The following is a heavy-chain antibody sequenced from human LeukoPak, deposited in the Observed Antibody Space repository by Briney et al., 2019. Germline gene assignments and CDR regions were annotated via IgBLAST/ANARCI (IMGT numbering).Heavy chain of an antibody. CDR3: ARGNDYGDYVGPSYYYYGMDV. D-gene: IGHD4-17*01. CDR2: IYYSGST. Sequence: PSETLSLTCTVSGGSISSYYWSWIRQPPGKGLEWIGYIYYSGSTNYNPSLKSRVTISVDTSKNQFSLKLSSVTAADTAVYYCARGNDYGDYVGPSYYYYGMDVWGQGTTVTVSS. CDR1: GGSISSYY. V-gene: IGHV4-59*01. J-gene: IGHJ6*02.